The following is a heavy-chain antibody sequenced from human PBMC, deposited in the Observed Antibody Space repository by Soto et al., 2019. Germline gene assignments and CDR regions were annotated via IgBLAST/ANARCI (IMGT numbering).Heavy chain of an antibody. CDR2: FDPEDGET. CDR3: ARRRRRDSWYVDNWFDS. CDR1: GYTLTELS. J-gene: IGHJ5*01. V-gene: IGHV1-24*01. D-gene: IGHD6-13*01. Sequence: ASVKVSCKVSGYTLTELSMHWVRQAPGKGLEWMGGFDPEDGETIYAQKFQGRVTMTRDTSTSTVYMELSSLRSEDTAVYYCARRRRRDSWYVDNWFDSWGQGTLVTVSS.